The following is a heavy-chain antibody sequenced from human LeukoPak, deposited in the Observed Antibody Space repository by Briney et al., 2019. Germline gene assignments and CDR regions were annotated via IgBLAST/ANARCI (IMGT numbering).Heavy chain of an antibody. D-gene: IGHD2-2*01. CDR2: ISSGSTCM. CDR3: AREPGPAAPPVDY. J-gene: IGHJ4*02. V-gene: IGHV3-21*01. Sequence: GGSLRLSCAVSGFTFTSYGMNWVRQAPGKGLEWVSSISSGSTCMYYADSVKGRFTISRDNAKNSVYLQMSSLRVEDTAVYYCAREPGPAAPPVDYWGQGTLVTVSS. CDR1: GFTFTSYG.